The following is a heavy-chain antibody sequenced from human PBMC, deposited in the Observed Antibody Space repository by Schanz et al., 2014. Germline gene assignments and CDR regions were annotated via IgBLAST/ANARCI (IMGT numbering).Heavy chain of an antibody. CDR3: AKSLESCPGGRCSRGYFDY. J-gene: IGHJ4*02. D-gene: IGHD2-8*02. V-gene: IGHV3-23*01. CDR2: ISGSGGST. Sequence: EVQLLESGGGLVQPGGSLRLSCAASGFTFSSYAMSWVRQAPGKGLEWVSAISGSGGSTYYADSVKGRFTISRDNSKSTLYVEMNSLGVEDTAVYYCAKSLESCPGGRCSRGYFDYWGQGTLVTVSS. CDR1: GFTFSSYA.